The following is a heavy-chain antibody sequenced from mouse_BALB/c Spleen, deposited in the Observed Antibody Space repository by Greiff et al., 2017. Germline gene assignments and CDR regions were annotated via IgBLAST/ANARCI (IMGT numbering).Heavy chain of an antibody. CDR3: ARGGLLRYFDV. V-gene: IGHV3-2*02. CDR2: ISYSGST. J-gene: IGHJ1*01. CDR1: GYSITSDYA. Sequence: EVKLMESGPGLVKPSQSLSLTCTVTGYSITSDYAWNWIRQFPGNKLEWMGYISYSGSTSYNPSLKSRISITRDTSKNQFFLQLNSVTTEDTATYYCARGGLLRYFDVWGAGTTVTVSS. D-gene: IGHD1-1*01.